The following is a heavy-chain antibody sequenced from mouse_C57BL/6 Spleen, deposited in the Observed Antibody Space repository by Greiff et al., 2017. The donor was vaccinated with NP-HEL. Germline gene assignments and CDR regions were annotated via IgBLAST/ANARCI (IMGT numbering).Heavy chain of an antibody. CDR2: ISNGGGST. J-gene: IGHJ4*01. CDR3: ARRTGTGFLYAMDY. V-gene: IGHV5-12*01. Sequence: EVKVVESGGGLVQPGGSLKLSCAASGFTFSDYYMYWVRQTPEKRLEWVAYISNGGGSTYYPDTVKGRFTISRDNAKNTLYLQMSRLKSEDTAMYYCARRTGTGFLYAMDYWGQGTSVTVSS. D-gene: IGHD4-1*01. CDR1: GFTFSDYY.